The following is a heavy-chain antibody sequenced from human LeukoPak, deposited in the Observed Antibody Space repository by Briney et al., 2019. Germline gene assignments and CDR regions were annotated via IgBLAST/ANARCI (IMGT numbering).Heavy chain of an antibody. V-gene: IGHV3-23*01. J-gene: IGHJ4*02. Sequence: QPGGSLRLSCAASGFTFSSYAMSWVRQAPGKGLEWVSAISCSGGSTYYADSVKGRFTISRDNSKNTLYLQMNSLRAEDTAVYYCAKNQQVKLRGYSYGGLQFDYWGQGTLVTVSS. CDR2: ISCSGGST. CDR1: GFTFSSYA. D-gene: IGHD5-18*01. CDR3: AKNQQVKLRGYSYGGLQFDY.